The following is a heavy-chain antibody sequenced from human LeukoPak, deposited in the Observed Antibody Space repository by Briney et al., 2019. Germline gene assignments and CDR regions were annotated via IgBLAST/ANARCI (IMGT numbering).Heavy chain of an antibody. D-gene: IGHD3-10*01. CDR2: IKEDGSEK. J-gene: IGHJ1*01. CDR1: GFTFSNYW. Sequence: GGSLRLSCAASGFTFSNYWMTWVRQAPGKGLEWVANIKEDGSEKNYVGSVKGRFTISRDNAKNSLYLQMNSLRAKDTAVYYCARDQYYYGSGVRGKYFQHWGQGTLVTVSS. V-gene: IGHV3-7*01. CDR3: ARDQYYYGSGVRGKYFQH.